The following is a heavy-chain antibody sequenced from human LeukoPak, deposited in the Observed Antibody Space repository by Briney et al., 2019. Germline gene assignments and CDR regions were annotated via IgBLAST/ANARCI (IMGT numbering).Heavy chain of an antibody. CDR2: IWYDGSNK. CDR3: ARDQAATATYFDY. D-gene: IGHD6-25*01. V-gene: IGHV3-33*01. J-gene: IGHJ4*02. Sequence: GGSLRLSCAASGFTFRSYGMHWVRQAPGKGLEWVAVIWYDGSNKYYADSVKGRFTISRDNSKNTLYLQMNSLRAEDTAVYYCARDQAATATYFDYWGQGTLVTVSS. CDR1: GFTFRSYG.